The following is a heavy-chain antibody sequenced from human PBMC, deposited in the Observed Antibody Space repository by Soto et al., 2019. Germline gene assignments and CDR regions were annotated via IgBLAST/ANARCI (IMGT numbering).Heavy chain of an antibody. Sequence: GGSLRLSCAASGFTVSSNYMSWVRQAPGKGLEWVSVIYSGGSTYYADSVKGRFTIPRDNSKNTLYLQMNSLRAEDTAVYYCARETPQGYCFFTSCYARADSFAIWGQGTMVPVSS. CDR2: IYSGGST. CDR1: GFTVSSNY. CDR3: ARETPQGYCFFTSCYARADSFAI. D-gene: IGHD2-2*01. J-gene: IGHJ3*02. V-gene: IGHV3-66*01.